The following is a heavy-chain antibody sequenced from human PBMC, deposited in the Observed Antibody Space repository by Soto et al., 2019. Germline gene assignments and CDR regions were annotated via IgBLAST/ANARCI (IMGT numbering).Heavy chain of an antibody. CDR2: ISGSADST. J-gene: IGHJ6*02. D-gene: IGHD2-8*01. V-gene: IGHV3-23*01. Sequence: EVQLLESGGGFIHPGGSLRLSCAASGFSFSSFAMNWVRQAPGKGLEWVSIISGSADSTFYADSVKGRFTISRDNSRSRLYLQINSLRAEDTAVYYCAKTRGAMIYAISVYGMDVWGQGTTVPVSS. CDR3: AKTRGAMIYAISVYGMDV. CDR1: GFSFSSFA.